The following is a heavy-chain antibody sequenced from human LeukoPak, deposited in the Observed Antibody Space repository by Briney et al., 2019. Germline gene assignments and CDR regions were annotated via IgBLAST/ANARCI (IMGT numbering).Heavy chain of an antibody. Sequence: XXSLRLSCAASGFTFSSYAMHWVRQAPGKGLEWVAVISYDGSNKYYADSVKGRFTISRDNSKNTLYLQMNSLRAEDTAVYYCARGAPGAFDIWGQGTMVTVSS. CDR3: ARGAPGAFDI. CDR1: GFTFSSYA. J-gene: IGHJ3*02. V-gene: IGHV3-30-3*01. CDR2: ISYDGSNK.